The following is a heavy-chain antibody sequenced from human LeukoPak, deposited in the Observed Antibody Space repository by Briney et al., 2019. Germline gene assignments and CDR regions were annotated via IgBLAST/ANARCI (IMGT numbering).Heavy chain of an antibody. Sequence: GGSLRLSCAASGFTLSSYAMGWVRQTPGKGLEWVSAISGSGDTTYYADSVKGRFTISRDNSKNTLYLQMNSLRAEDTAVYYCAKVGPYSSSWFDFYYYSMDVWGQGTTVTVSS. D-gene: IGHD6-13*01. CDR3: AKVGPYSSSWFDFYYYSMDV. CDR2: ISGSGDTT. J-gene: IGHJ6*02. CDR1: GFTLSSYA. V-gene: IGHV3-23*01.